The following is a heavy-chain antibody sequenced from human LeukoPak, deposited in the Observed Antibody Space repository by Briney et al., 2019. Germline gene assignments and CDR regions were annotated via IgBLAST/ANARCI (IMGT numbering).Heavy chain of an antibody. V-gene: IGHV4-61*02. CDR1: GGSISSGSYY. D-gene: IGHD1-26*01. Sequence: SETLSLTCTVSGGSISSGSYYWSWIRQPAGKGLEWIGRIYTSGSTNYNPSLKSRVTISVDTSKNQFSLKLSSVTAADTAVYYCATEKKKSSSDAFDIWGQGTMVTVSS. CDR2: IYTSGST. J-gene: IGHJ3*02. CDR3: ATEKKKSSSDAFDI.